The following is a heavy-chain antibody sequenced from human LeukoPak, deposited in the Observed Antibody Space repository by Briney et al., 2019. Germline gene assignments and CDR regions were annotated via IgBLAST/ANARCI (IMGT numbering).Heavy chain of an antibody. CDR2: ITSSSSYI. CDR1: GFTFTSYN. J-gene: IGHJ6*03. Sequence: GGSLRLSCAASGFTFTSYNMNWVRQAPGKGLEWVSSITSSSSYIYYADSVKGRFTISRDNAENSLYLQMDSLRVEDTAEYYCARDPYSGNYGAYYYYMDVWGKGTTVTVSS. CDR3: ARDPYSGNYGAYYYYMDV. V-gene: IGHV3-21*06. D-gene: IGHD1-26*01.